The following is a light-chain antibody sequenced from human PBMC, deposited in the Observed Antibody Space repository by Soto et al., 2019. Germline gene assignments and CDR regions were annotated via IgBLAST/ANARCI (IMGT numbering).Light chain of an antibody. V-gene: IGLV2-14*01. CDR3: SSYTSSSTFVV. CDR2: DVS. CDR1: SSDVGGHNY. J-gene: IGLJ2*01. Sequence: QSALTQPASVSGSPGQWITISCTGTSSDVGGHNYVSWYQQHPGKAPKRMIYDVSNRPSGVSNRFSGSKSGNTASLTISGLQAEDEADYYCSSYTSSSTFVVFGGGTKLTVL.